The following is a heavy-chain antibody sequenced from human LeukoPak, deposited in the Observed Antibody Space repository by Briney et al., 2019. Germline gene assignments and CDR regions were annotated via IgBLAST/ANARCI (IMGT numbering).Heavy chain of an antibody. D-gene: IGHD2-2*02. CDR1: GFTFSSYS. Sequence: GGSLRLSCAASGFTFSSYSMNWVRQAPGKGLEWVSSISSSSSYIYYADSVKGRFTISRDNAKNSLYLQMNSLRAEDTAVYYCARASLDIVVVPAAIQGFGNYYYYMDVWGKGTTVTVSS. CDR2: ISSSSSYI. J-gene: IGHJ6*03. V-gene: IGHV3-21*01. CDR3: ARASLDIVVVPAAIQGFGNYYYYMDV.